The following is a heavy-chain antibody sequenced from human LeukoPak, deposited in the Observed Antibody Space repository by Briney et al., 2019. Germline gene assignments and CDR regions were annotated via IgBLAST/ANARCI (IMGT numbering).Heavy chain of an antibody. CDR1: GGSISSSSYY. V-gene: IGHV4-39*07. CDR2: IYYSGST. CDR3: ARGSSGYDDYLDY. Sequence: SETLSLTCTVSGGSISSSSYYWGWIRQPPGKGLEWIGSIYYSGSTYYNPSLKSRVTISVDTSKNKCSLKPSSVTAADTAVYYCARGSSGYDDYLDYWGQGTLVTVSS. D-gene: IGHD5-12*01. J-gene: IGHJ4*02.